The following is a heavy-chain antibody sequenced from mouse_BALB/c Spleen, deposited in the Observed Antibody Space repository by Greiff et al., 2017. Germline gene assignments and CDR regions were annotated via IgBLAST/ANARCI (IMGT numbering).Heavy chain of an antibody. V-gene: IGHV5-17*02. Sequence: EVMLVESGGGLVQPGGSRKLSCAASGFTFSSFGMHWVRQAPEKGLEWVAYISSGSSTIYYADTLKGRFTISRDNPKNTLFLQMTSLRSEDTAMYYCARSPYNDMDYWGQGTSVTVSS. D-gene: IGHD2-10*01. CDR2: ISSGSSTI. CDR3: ARSPYNDMDY. J-gene: IGHJ4*01. CDR1: GFTFSSFG.